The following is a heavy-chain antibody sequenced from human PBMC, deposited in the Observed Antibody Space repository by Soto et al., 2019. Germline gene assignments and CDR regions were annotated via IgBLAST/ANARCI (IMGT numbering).Heavy chain of an antibody. CDR3: ARLGYYDSSGAFDY. V-gene: IGHV3-30*03. D-gene: IGHD3-22*01. CDR2: ISYDGSNK. Sequence: GGSLRLSCAASGFTFSSYGMHWVRQAPGKGLEWVAVISYDGSNKYYADSVKGRFTISRDNSKNTLYLQMNSLRAEDTAVYYCARLGYYDSSGAFDYWGQGTLVTVSS. CDR1: GFTFSSYG. J-gene: IGHJ4*02.